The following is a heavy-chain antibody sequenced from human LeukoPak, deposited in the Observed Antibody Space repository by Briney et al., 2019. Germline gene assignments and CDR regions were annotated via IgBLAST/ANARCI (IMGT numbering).Heavy chain of an antibody. D-gene: IGHD3-22*01. CDR2: INSDGSFT. V-gene: IGHV3-74*01. J-gene: IGHJ4*02. Sequence: GGSLRLSCAASGFTFSRYWMHWVRQAPGKGLVWVSRINSDGSFTTYADSVEGRFTISRDNAKNTLYLRMNSLRADDTAVYYCARDPNYDSSGYPFDYWGQGTLVTVSS. CDR1: GFTFSRYW. CDR3: ARDPNYDSSGYPFDY.